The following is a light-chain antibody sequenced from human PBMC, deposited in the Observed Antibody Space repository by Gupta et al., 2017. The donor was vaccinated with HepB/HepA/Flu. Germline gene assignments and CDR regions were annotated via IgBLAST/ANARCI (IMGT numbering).Light chain of an antibody. CDR2: GAS. CDR1: QSVTSAY. J-gene: IGKJ1*01. Sequence: EIVLTQSTGTLPLSPGERATFSCCASQSVTSAYLAWYQQKPGQAPRLLIYGASSRATGIPDRFSGSGSGTDFTLTISRLEPADFALYYCQQYGTSPVTFGQGTKVEI. CDR3: QQYGTSPVT. V-gene: IGKV3-20*01.